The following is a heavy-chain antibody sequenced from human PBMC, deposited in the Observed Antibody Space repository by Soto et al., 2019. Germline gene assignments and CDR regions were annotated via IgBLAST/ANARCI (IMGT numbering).Heavy chain of an antibody. Sequence: QVQLQESGPGPVKPSETLSLTCAVSGASIRSYHWSWIRQPAGKGLEWIGRMQHTGNTNYNPSLTSRVTMSVDTSKNQISLKMTSVTAADTAVYFCAKGVSSRRGFDPWGQGILVIVSS. V-gene: IGHV4-4*07. CDR1: GASIRSYH. CDR2: MQHTGNT. J-gene: IGHJ5*02. CDR3: AKGVSSRRGFDP. D-gene: IGHD3-16*01.